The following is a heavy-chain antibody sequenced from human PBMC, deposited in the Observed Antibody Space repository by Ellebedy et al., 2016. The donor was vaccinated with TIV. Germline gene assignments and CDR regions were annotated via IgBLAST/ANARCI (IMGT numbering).Heavy chain of an antibody. V-gene: IGHV4-4*02. CDR2: IYHSGST. CDR1: GGSISSSNW. CDR3: ARVSVAAAVNYYYYGMDV. D-gene: IGHD6-13*01. Sequence: SETLSLTXAASGGSISSSNWRSCVRQPPGKGQEWIGEIYHSGSTNYNPSLKSRVTISVDKSKNQFSLKLSSVTAADTAVYYCARVSVAAAVNYYYYGMDVWGQGTTVTVSS. J-gene: IGHJ6*02.